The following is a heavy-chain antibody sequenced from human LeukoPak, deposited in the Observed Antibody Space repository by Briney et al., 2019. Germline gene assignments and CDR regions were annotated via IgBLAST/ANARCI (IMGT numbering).Heavy chain of an antibody. CDR3: ARADYGGNSGWFDP. CDR2: ISSSGSTI. J-gene: IGHJ5*02. D-gene: IGHD4-23*01. Sequence: PGGSLRLSCAASGFTFSDYYMSWIRQAPGKGLEGVSYISSSGSTIYYADSVKGRFTISRDNAKNSLYLQMNSLRAEDTAVYYCARADYGGNSGWFDPWGQGTLVTVSS. V-gene: IGHV3-11*04. CDR1: GFTFSDYY.